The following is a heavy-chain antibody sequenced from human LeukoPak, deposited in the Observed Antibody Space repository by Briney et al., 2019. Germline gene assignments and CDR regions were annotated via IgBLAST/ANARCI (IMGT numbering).Heavy chain of an antibody. CDR1: GYTFTGYY. CDR3: ARVVLDSSGYRGVDV. V-gene: IGHV1-2*06. D-gene: IGHD3-22*01. J-gene: IGHJ6*04. CDR2: INPNSGGT. Sequence: GASVKVSCKASGYTFTGYYMHWVRQAPGQGLEWMGRINPNSGGTNYAQKFQGRVTMTRDTSISTAYMELSRLRSDDTAVYYCARVVLDSSGYRGVDVWGKGTTVTVSS.